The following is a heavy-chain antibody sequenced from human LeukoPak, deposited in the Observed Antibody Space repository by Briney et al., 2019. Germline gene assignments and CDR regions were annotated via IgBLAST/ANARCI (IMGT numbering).Heavy chain of an antibody. D-gene: IGHD3-16*01. CDR2: INPTSGAT. CDR3: ARATNRGSPANAYVY. Sequence: ASVKVSCKASGYTFIDYYIHWVRQAPGQGLEWMGWINPTSGATNSVQKFHGRVTVTSDTSISTAYMELSGLRSDDTAIYYCARATNRGSPANAYVYWGQGTLVTVSS. V-gene: IGHV1-2*02. J-gene: IGHJ4*02. CDR1: GYTFIDYY.